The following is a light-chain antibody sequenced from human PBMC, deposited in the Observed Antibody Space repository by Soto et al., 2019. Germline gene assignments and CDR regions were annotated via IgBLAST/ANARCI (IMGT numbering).Light chain of an antibody. CDR1: QSVSSSY. J-gene: IGKJ5*01. Sequence: EIVFTQSPGTLSLSPGERATLSCSASQSVSSSYLAWYQQKPGQAPRLLIYGASSRATGIPDRFSGSGSGTDFTLTISRLEPEDFAVYYCQQYGSSPPWTFGQGTRLEIK. CDR3: QQYGSSPPWT. CDR2: GAS. V-gene: IGKV3-20*01.